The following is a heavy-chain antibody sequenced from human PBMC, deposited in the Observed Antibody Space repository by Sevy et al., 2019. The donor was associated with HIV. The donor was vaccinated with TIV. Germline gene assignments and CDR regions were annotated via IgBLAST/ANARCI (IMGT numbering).Heavy chain of an antibody. CDR2: ISDASRYI. D-gene: IGHD3-3*01. J-gene: IGHJ4*02. CDR3: ARDFTIFGVVSGIDY. CDR1: GFTFRSYS. Sequence: GGSLRLSCAASGFTFRSYSMNWVRQAPGKGLEWLSSISDASRYIYYSDSVKGRFTISRANAKSSLYLQMNSLRVEDTAMYYCARDFTIFGVVSGIDYWGQGNLVTVSS. V-gene: IGHV3-21*01.